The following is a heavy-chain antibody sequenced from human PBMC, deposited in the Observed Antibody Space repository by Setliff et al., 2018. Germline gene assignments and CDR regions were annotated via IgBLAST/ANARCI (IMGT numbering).Heavy chain of an antibody. V-gene: IGHV4-34*12. CDR1: GGSFSGYF. J-gene: IGHJ4*02. CDR3: ARSFSRREKFLLDY. CDR2: IIHSGST. Sequence: PSETLSLTCDVFGGSFSGYFWAWIRQSPGKGLEWIGEIIHSGSTNYNPSLKSRVTISMDTSKNQFSLKVSSVTAADTAVYYCARSFSRREKFLLDYWGQGALVTVSS.